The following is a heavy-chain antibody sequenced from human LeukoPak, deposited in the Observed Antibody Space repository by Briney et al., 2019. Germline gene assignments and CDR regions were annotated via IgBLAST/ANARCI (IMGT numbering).Heavy chain of an antibody. D-gene: IGHD3-10*01. V-gene: IGHV3-7*01. J-gene: IGHJ4*02. CDR2: IKQDGSEK. CDR3: ARAPYYYGSGSYDY. Sequence: PGGSLRLSCAASGFTFSSYWMSWVRQAPGKGLEWVANIKQDGSEKYYVDSVKGRFTISRDNAKNSLYLQMNSLRAEDTAVYYCARAPYYYGSGSYDYWGQGTLVTVSS. CDR1: GFTFSSYW.